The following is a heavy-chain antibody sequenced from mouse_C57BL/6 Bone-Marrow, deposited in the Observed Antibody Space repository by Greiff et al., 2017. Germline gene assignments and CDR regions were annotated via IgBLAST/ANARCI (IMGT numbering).Heavy chain of an antibody. CDR2: IDPENGDT. CDR3: TTVITTVPYFDY. D-gene: IGHD1-1*01. CDR1: GFNIKDDY. Sequence: DVKLQESGAELVRPGASVKLSCTASGFNIKDDYMHWVKQRPEQGLEWIGWIDPENGDTEYASKFQGKATITADTSSNTAYLQLSSLTSEDPAVYYCTTVITTVPYFDYWGQGTTLTVSS. J-gene: IGHJ2*01. V-gene: IGHV14-4*01.